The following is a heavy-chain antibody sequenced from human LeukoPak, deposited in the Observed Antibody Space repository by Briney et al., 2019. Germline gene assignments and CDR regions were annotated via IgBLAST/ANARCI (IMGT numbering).Heavy chain of an antibody. CDR3: ARLGGYSHGPDPVDY. D-gene: IGHD5-18*01. CDR2: IIPIFGTA. V-gene: IGHV1-69*13. J-gene: IGHJ4*02. CDR1: GGTFSSYA. Sequence: ASVKVSCTASGGTFSSYAISWVRQAPGQGLEWMGGIIPIFGTANYAQKFQGRVTITADESTSTAYMELSSLRSEDTAVYYCARLGGYSHGPDPVDYWGQGTLVTVSS.